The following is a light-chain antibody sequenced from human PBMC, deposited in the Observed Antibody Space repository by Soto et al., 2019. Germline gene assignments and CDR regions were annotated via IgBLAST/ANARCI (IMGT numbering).Light chain of an antibody. CDR3: SSYAGSNNLV. J-gene: IGLJ2*01. CDR1: SSDVGGYNY. CDR2: EVS. Sequence: QSALTQPPXASGSPGXXXTISCTGTSSDVGGYNYVSWYQQHPGKAPKLMIYEVSKRPSGVPDRFSGSKSGNTASLTVSGLQAEDEADYYCSSYAGSNNLVFGGGTKLTVL. V-gene: IGLV2-8*01.